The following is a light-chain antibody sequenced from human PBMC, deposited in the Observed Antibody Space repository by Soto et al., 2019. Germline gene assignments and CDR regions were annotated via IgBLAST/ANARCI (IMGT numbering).Light chain of an antibody. V-gene: IGLV2-14*01. CDR1: SNDIGAYKY. CDR3: SSYTTGSTLYV. J-gene: IGLJ1*01. CDR2: EVS. Sequence: QSALTQPASVSGSPGQSITISCTGSSNDIGAYKYVSWYQQYPGKAPKLIIFEVSNRPSGVSNRFSGSKSGNTASLTIAGLQAEDEADYYCSSYTTGSTLYVFGGGTKLTVL.